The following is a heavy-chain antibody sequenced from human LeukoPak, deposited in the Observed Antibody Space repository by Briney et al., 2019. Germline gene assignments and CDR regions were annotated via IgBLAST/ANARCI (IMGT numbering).Heavy chain of an antibody. V-gene: IGHV3-48*03. D-gene: IGHD3-22*01. CDR2: ISSSGSTI. Sequence: GGSLRLSCAASGFTFSSYEMNWVRQAPGKGLEWVSYISSSGSTIYYADSVKGRFTISRDNSKNTLYLQMNSLRAEDTAVYYCAKIYYYDSSRLPDYWGQGTLVTVSS. CDR3: AKIYYYDSSRLPDY. CDR1: GFTFSSYE. J-gene: IGHJ4*02.